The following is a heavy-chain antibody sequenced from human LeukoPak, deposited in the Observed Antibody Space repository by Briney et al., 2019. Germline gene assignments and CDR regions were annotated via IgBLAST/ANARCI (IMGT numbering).Heavy chain of an antibody. D-gene: IGHD5-18*01. V-gene: IGHV4-39*07. J-gene: IGHJ4*02. CDR1: GGSISSSSYY. CDR3: ARDRGGYTYSHDY. CDR2: IYYSAST. Sequence: EPSETLSLTCTVSGGSISSSSYYWGWIRQPPGKGLEWIGSIYYSASTYYNPSLKSRVTISMDKSKNQLSLKLNFVTAADTAVYYCARDRGGYTYSHDYWGQGTLVTVSS.